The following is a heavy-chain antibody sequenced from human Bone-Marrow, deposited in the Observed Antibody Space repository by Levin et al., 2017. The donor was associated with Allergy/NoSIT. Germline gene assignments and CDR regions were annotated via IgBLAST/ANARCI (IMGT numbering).Heavy chain of an antibody. CDR3: ARDSGFRSSDYMDV. V-gene: IGHV4-59*01. Sequence: SETLSLTCTVSGGSISSYYWSWIRQPPGKGLEWIGYIYYSGSTNYNPSLKSRVTISVDTSKNQFSLKLSSVTAADTAVYYCARDSGFRSSDYMDVWGKGTTVTVSS. CDR1: GGSISSYY. J-gene: IGHJ6*03. CDR2: IYYSGST.